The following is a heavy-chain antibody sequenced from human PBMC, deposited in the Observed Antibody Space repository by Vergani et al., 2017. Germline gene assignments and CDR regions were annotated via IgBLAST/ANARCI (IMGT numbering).Heavy chain of an antibody. CDR1: GFTFSSYG. Sequence: VQLVESGGGVVQPGRSLRLSCAASGFTFSSYGMHWVRQAPGKGLEWVAVISYDGSNKYYADSVKGRFTISRDNSKNTLYLQMNSLRAEDTAVYYCARDEHSGYDYDFDYWGQGTLVTVSS. D-gene: IGHD5-12*01. CDR3: ARDEHSGYDYDFDY. J-gene: IGHJ4*02. V-gene: IGHV3-30*03. CDR2: ISYDGSNK.